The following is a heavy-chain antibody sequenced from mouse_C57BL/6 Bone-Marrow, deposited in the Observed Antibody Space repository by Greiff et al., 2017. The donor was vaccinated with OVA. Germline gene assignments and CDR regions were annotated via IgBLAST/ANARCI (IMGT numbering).Heavy chain of an antibody. Sequence: QVQLQQSGAELARPGASVKLSCKASGYTFTSYGISWVKQRTGQGLEWIGEIYPRSGNTYYNEKFKGKATLTADKSSSTAYMELRSLTSEDSAVYFCARHPYYYGSSSWFAYWGQGTLVTVSA. V-gene: IGHV1-81*01. CDR3: ARHPYYYGSSSWFAY. CDR1: GYTFTSYG. D-gene: IGHD1-1*01. CDR2: IYPRSGNT. J-gene: IGHJ3*01.